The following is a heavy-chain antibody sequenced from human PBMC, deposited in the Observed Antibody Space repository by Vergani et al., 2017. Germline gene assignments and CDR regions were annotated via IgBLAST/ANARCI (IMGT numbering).Heavy chain of an antibody. J-gene: IGHJ4*02. Sequence: QVQLVQSGAEVKKPGSSLKVSCKASGGIFSSYAISWVRQASGQGLEWMGGIIPIFGTPKYAQKFQGRVTITADESTSTAYMELRSLRSEDTAVYSCARFSVVIATAGPGVDYWGKGTLVTVSS. V-gene: IGHV1-69*12. CDR2: IIPIFGTP. D-gene: IGHD6-13*01. CDR1: GGIFSSYA. CDR3: ARFSVVIATAGPGVDY.